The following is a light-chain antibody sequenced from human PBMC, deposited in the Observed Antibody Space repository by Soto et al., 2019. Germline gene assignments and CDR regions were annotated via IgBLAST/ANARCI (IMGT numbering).Light chain of an antibody. CDR3: CSYAGSSTLYV. V-gene: IGLV2-23*01. CDR1: SIDVVSYNL. J-gene: IGLJ1*01. Sequence: QSALTQAASVSGSPGQSISISCPGTSIDVVSYNLVSWYQHHPGKAPKLMIYEGSKRPSGVSNRFSGSKAGNTASLTISGLQAEDEADYFCCSYAGSSTLYVFGTGTKVTVL. CDR2: EGS.